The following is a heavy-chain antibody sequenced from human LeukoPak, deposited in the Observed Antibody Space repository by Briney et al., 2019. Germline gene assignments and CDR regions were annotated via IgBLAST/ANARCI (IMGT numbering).Heavy chain of an antibody. D-gene: IGHD1-1*01. CDR2: ISNSDGKT. CDR3: AKATGTLGN. CDR1: GFTFSSYA. V-gene: IGHV3-23*01. Sequence: GGSLRLSCAASGFTFSSYAMSWARQAPGKGLGWVSTISNSDGKTYYAESVKGRFTISRDNSKNTLYLQMNSLTAEDTAIYYCAKATGTLGNWDQGTLVTVSS. J-gene: IGHJ4*02.